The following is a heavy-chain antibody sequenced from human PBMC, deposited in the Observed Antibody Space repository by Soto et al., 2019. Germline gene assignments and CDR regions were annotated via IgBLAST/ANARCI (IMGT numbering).Heavy chain of an antibody. V-gene: IGHV1-18*01. CDR2: ISTYNGNP. CDR3: ARGRTRALDY. J-gene: IGHJ4*02. Sequence: QIQLVQSGAEVKKPGASVKVSCKASGYIFTSQGISWVRQAPGQGLEWMGWISTYNGNPNYAQKLQGRVTMTTNTSTTTAFLALRSLTSDDTAVYYCARGRTRALDYWGQGTPVIVSS. CDR1: GYIFTSQG. D-gene: IGHD1-7*01.